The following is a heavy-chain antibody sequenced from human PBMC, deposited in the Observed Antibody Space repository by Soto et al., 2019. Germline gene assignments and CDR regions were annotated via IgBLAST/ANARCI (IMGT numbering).Heavy chain of an antibody. CDR2: IYHSGST. J-gene: IGHJ3*02. D-gene: IGHD3-3*01. CDR1: GYSISSGDY. Sequence: SETLSLNCAVSGYSISSGDYWGWIRQPPGKGLAWIGSIYHSGSTYYNPSFKSRVTISVDTSKNQFSLKLSSVTAADTAVYYCARVFGSITDSWSGYPDAFDIWGQGTMVTVSS. CDR3: ARVFGSITDSWSGYPDAFDI. V-gene: IGHV4-38-2*01.